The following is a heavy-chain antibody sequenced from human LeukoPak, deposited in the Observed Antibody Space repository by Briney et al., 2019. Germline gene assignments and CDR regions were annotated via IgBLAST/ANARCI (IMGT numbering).Heavy chain of an antibody. CDR2: IWYDGSNK. J-gene: IGHJ3*01. Sequence: HPGGSLRLSCAASGFRFSTYGMHWVRQAPGKGLEWVAVIWYDGSNKNYADSVKGRFTISRDNSKNTVYLQMSSLRVEDTAVYYCAKLIGADAFDFWGQGTIVTVCS. CDR1: GFRFSTYG. CDR3: AKLIGADAFDF. V-gene: IGHV3-33*06. D-gene: IGHD7-27*01.